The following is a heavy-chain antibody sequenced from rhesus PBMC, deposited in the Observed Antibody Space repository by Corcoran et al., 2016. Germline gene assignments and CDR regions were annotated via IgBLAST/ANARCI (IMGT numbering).Heavy chain of an antibody. D-gene: IGHD3-16*01. V-gene: IGHV4-173*01. CDR1: GGSIRSNY. J-gene: IGHJ3*01. CDR3: ARESGSYYLDAFDF. Sequence: QVQLQESGPGLVKPSETLSLTCAVSGGSIRSNYWSWIRQPPGKGLEWIGRISGSGGRTDSTPSLKSRGTISTDTSKNQFALKLSSVTAADTAVYYCARESGSYYLDAFDFWGQGLRVTVSS. CDR2: ISGSGGRT.